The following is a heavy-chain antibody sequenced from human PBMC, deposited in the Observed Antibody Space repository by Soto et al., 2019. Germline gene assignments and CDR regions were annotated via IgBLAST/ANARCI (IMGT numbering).Heavy chain of an antibody. CDR1: GYTFTSYG. CDR3: ASVYCSGGSCYYNY. J-gene: IGHJ4*02. Sequence: SVKVSCKASGYTFTSYGISWVRQAPGQGLEWMGWISAYNGNTNYAQKLHGRVTMTTDTSTSTAYMELRSLRSDDTAVYYCASVYCSGGSCYYNYWGQGTLVTVSS. CDR2: ISAYNGNT. D-gene: IGHD2-15*01. V-gene: IGHV1-18*04.